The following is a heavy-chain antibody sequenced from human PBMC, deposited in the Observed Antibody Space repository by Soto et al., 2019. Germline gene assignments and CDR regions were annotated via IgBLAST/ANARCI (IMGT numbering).Heavy chain of an antibody. Sequence: QVQLVESGGGVVQPGRSLGLSRAASGFTFSSYGMHWVRQAPGKGLEWVAVISYEGSNKYYADSVKGRFTISRDNSKNTLYLQMNSLRAEDTAVYYCAKDLRYCISTSCWGYYYYYGMDVWGQGTTVTVSS. CDR2: ISYEGSNK. V-gene: IGHV3-30*18. CDR1: GFTFSSYG. J-gene: IGHJ6*02. CDR3: AKDLRYCISTSCWGYYYYYGMDV. D-gene: IGHD2-2*01.